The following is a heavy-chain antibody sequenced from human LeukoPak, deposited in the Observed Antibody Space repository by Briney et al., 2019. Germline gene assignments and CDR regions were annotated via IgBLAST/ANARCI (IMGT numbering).Heavy chain of an antibody. CDR2: IYSGGST. CDR3: ARLNYDFWSGVWEGYYMDV. D-gene: IGHD3-3*01. Sequence: PGGSLRLSCAASGFTVSSNYMSWVRQAPGRGLGWVSVIYSGGSTYYANSVKGRFTISRDNSKNTLYLQMNSLRAEDTAVYYCARLNYDFWSGVWEGYYMDVWGKGTTVTVSS. V-gene: IGHV3-53*01. J-gene: IGHJ6*03. CDR1: GFTVSSNY.